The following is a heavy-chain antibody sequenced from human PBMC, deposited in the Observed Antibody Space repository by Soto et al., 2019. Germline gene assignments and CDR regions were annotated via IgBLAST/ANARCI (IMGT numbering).Heavy chain of an antibody. J-gene: IGHJ6*02. Sequence: SVKVSCKASGGTFSSYAISWVRQAPGQGLEWMGGIIPIFGTANYAQKFQGRVTITADESTSTAYMELSSLRSEDTAVYYCARGGLPEAIGYYYYGMDVWGQGTTVTVSS. CDR2: IIPIFGTA. D-gene: IGHD2-2*01. CDR3: ARGGLPEAIGYYYYGMDV. CDR1: GGTFSSYA. V-gene: IGHV1-69*13.